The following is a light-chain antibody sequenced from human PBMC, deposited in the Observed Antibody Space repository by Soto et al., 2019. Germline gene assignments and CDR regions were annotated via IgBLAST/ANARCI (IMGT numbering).Light chain of an antibody. J-gene: IGKJ1*01. CDR1: QSISTN. Sequence: DIQMTQSPSSLSASVGDRVTITCRASQSISTNLNWYQQKPGKAPKFLIFAASNLQSGVPSRFSGSGSGTDFTLTISSLQPEDFATYYCQQSYNTPTFGQGTKVEIK. CDR3: QQSYNTPT. CDR2: AAS. V-gene: IGKV1-39*01.